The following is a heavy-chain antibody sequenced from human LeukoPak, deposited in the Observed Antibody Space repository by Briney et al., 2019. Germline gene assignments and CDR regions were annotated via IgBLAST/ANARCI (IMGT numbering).Heavy chain of an antibody. CDR2: IYTSSGYT. CDR3: ARGYSYGDY. D-gene: IGHD5-18*01. V-gene: IGHV3-11*06. CDR1: GFTLSDYY. Sequence: GGSLRLSRAPSGFTLSDYYMTWIRQAPGKGVECVSYIYTSSGYTNYTDSVKGRYTISRDNTKNSLYLQIKSMRAEDTAMYYCARGYSYGDYWGQGTLVTVSS. J-gene: IGHJ4*02.